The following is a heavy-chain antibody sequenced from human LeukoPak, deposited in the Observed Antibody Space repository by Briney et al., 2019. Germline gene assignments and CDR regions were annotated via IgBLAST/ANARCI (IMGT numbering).Heavy chain of an antibody. J-gene: IGHJ6*04. CDR3: TELGITMIGGV. CDR1: GFTFTSHS. CDR2: ISGSSSYI. D-gene: IGHD3-10*02. Sequence: GGSLRLSCAPSGFTFTSHSLKWVRQAPGEGLEWVSSISGSSSYIYYDHSVKGRCSISRDNARKSLYLQMNSLRAKDTAVYYCTELGITMIGGVWGKGTTVTISS. V-gene: IGHV3-21*01.